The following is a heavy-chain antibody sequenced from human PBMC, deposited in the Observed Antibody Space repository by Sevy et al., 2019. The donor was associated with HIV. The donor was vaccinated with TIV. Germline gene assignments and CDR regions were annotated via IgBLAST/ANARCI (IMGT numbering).Heavy chain of an antibody. D-gene: IGHD5-18*01. Sequence: GGSLRLSCAASGFTFSDNYMSWIRQAPGKGLEWVSYISSRGSTIYYADFVKGRFTISRDNANNSLYLQMKSLGAEDTAVYYCARVRYNYGSYYFDHWGQGTLVTVSS. CDR1: GFTFSDNY. V-gene: IGHV3-11*01. CDR3: ARVRYNYGSYYFDH. J-gene: IGHJ4*02. CDR2: ISSRGSTI.